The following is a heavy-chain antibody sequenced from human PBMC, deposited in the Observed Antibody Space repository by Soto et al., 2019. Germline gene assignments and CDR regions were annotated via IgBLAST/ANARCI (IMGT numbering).Heavy chain of an antibody. V-gene: IGHV1-18*01. CDR2: ISPYTGDT. CDR1: GYTFTDYG. D-gene: IGHD6-19*01. Sequence: QVQLVQSGAEVKKPGASVKVSCKASGYTFTDYGISWVRQAPGQGLEWMGWISPYTGDTKYPQRLQGRVTVTADTSTSTAYMELRSLKSDDTAVYYCAKPGGWNWFEPWGQGTLVSVSS. CDR3: AKPGGWNWFEP. J-gene: IGHJ5*02.